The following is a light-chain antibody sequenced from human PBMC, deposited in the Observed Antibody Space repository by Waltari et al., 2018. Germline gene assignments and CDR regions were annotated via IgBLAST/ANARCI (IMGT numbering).Light chain of an antibody. CDR2: EVS. CDR3: CSYAGSSTFHVV. J-gene: IGLJ2*01. V-gene: IGLV2-23*02. Sequence: QSALTQPASVSGSPGQSITISCTGTSSDVGSYNLFSWYQRHPGKAPKLMIFEVSKRPSGVSNRFSGSKSGNTASLTISGLQAEDEADYYCCSYAGSSTFHVVFGGGTKLTVL. CDR1: SSDVGSYNL.